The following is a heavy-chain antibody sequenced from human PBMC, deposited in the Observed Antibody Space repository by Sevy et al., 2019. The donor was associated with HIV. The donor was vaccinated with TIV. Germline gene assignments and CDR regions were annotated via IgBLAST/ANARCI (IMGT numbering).Heavy chain of an antibody. V-gene: IGHV3-11*06. D-gene: IGHD6-6*01. CDR3: ARGLPNQSIAARPPYYYYGMDV. Sequence: GGCLRLSCAASGFTFSDYYMSWIRQAPGKGLEWVSYISSSSSYTNYADSVKGRFTISRDNAKNSLYLQMNSLRAEDTAVYYCARGLPNQSIAARPPYYYYGMDVWGQGTTVTVSS. CDR2: ISSSSSYT. J-gene: IGHJ6*02. CDR1: GFTFSDYY.